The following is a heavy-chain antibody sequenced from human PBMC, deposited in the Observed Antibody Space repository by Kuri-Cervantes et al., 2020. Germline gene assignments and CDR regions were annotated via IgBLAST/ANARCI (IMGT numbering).Heavy chain of an antibody. CDR1: RFTFSSYA. CDR3: AKDLGIAAAGTVY. Sequence: GGSLRLSCAASRFTFSSYAMNWVRQAPGKGLEWVSTISTSGGSTYYADSVKGRFTISRDNSKNTLFLQMNSLRAEDTAVYYCAKDLGIAAAGTVYWGQGTLVTVSS. CDR2: ISTSGGST. V-gene: IGHV3-23*01. J-gene: IGHJ4*02. D-gene: IGHD6-13*01.